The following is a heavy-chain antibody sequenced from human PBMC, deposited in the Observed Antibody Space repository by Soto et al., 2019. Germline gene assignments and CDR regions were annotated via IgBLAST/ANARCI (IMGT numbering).Heavy chain of an antibody. J-gene: IGHJ5*02. CDR1: GGSFSGYY. CDR2: IYYSGST. CDR3: GRSYYASGSYSWFDP. D-gene: IGHD3-10*01. V-gene: IGHV4-59*01. Sequence: PSETLSLTCAVYGGSFSGYYWTWIRQPPGTGLEWIGYIYYSGSTNYNPSLKSRVTISVDTSKNQFSLKLSSVTAADTAVYYCGRSYYASGSYSWFDPWREGTLVTVSS.